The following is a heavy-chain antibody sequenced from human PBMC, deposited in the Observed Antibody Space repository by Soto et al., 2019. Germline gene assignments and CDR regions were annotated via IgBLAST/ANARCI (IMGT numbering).Heavy chain of an antibody. Sequence: PGWSLRLSCAASGFPFSSFAMHWARQAPGKGLEWVAVISNDGNNKNYADSVKGRLTISRDNSMNTLYLQMSSLRPDDTAVYYCAIGRDPYNYNYWGRGTLVTVSS. J-gene: IGHJ4*02. V-gene: IGHV3-30-3*01. CDR3: AIGRDPYNYNY. CDR2: ISNDGNNK. CDR1: GFPFSSFA. D-gene: IGHD5-12*01.